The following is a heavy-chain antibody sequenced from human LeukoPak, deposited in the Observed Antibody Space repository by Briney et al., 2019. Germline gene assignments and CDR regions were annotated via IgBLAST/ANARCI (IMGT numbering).Heavy chain of an antibody. J-gene: IGHJ3*02. CDR2: IIPIFGTA. CDR1: GGTFSSYA. CDR3: AREADFWSGYYTDLDAFDI. V-gene: IGHV1-69*05. D-gene: IGHD3-3*01. Sequence: SVKVSCKASGGTFSSYAISWVRQAPGQGLEWTGGIIPIFGTANYAQKFQGRVTITTDESTSTAYMELSSLRSEDTAVYYCAREADFWSGYYTDLDAFDIWGQGTMVTVSS.